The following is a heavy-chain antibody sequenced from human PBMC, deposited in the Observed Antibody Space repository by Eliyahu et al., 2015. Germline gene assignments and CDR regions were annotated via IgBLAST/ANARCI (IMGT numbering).Heavy chain of an antibody. D-gene: IGHD1-1*01. V-gene: IGHV1-69*02. CDR2: INPNLDIP. J-gene: IGHJ4*02. Sequence: QVQLVQSGAEVKKPGSSVKVSCKASGDTFSSYTFTWVRQAPGQGLEWMGRINPNLDIPNYAQNFQGRVTITADKSTSTGYMELSSLRSEDTAVYYCARGETPTEVWGQGTLVTVSS. CDR1: GDTFSSYT. CDR3: ARGETPTEV.